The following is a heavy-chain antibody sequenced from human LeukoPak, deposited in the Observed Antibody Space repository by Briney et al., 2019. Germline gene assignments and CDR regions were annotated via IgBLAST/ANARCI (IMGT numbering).Heavy chain of an antibody. CDR2: IYFGGST. V-gene: IGHV4-39*01. D-gene: IGHD5-24*01. Sequence: LRLSCAASGFTFSSYAMHWIRQPPGKGLEWIGTIYFGGSTYYDPSLKSRVTISVDTSKNQFSLKLTSVTAADTAVYYCARFHRDGYNWIDYWGQGTLVTISS. CDR3: ARFHRDGYNWIDY. J-gene: IGHJ4*02. CDR1: GFTFSSYA.